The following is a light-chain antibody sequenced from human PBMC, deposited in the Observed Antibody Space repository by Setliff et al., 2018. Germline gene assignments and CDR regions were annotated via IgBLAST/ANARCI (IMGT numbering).Light chain of an antibody. CDR2: EVS. CDR3: SSYAASYNPYV. CDR1: SSDVGGYNY. V-gene: IGLV2-14*01. Sequence: QSALAQPASVSGSPGQSITISCTGTSSDVGGYNYVSWYQPHPGKAPKLMIYEVSNRPSGVSNRFSGSKSGNTASLTISGLQAEYDADYYCSSYAASYNPYVFGSGTKVTV. J-gene: IGLJ1*01.